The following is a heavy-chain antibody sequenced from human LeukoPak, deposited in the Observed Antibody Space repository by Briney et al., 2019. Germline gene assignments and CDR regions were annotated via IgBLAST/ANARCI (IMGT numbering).Heavy chain of an antibody. D-gene: IGHD6-19*01. CDR2: ISSSGSTI. J-gene: IGHJ3*02. CDR3: ARDLEQWLEGTAFDI. Sequence: GGSLRLSCAASGFTFSSYEMNWVRQAPGKGLEWVSYISSSGSTIYYADSVKGRFTISRDNAKNSLHLQMNSLRAEDTAVYYCARDLEQWLEGTAFDIWGQGTMVTVSS. CDR1: GFTFSSYE. V-gene: IGHV3-48*03.